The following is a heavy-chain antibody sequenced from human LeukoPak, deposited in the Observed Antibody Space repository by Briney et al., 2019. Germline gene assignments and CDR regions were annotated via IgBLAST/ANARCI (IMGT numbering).Heavy chain of an antibody. D-gene: IGHD3-22*01. Sequence: ASAKVSCKASGYTFTSYAMHWVRQAPGQRLEWMGWINAGNGNTKYSQKFQGRVTITRDTSASTAYMELSSLRSEDTAVYYCARDGSCYYDSSGYPGDYWGQGTLVTVSS. CDR2: INAGNGNT. CDR1: GYTFTSYA. CDR3: ARDGSCYYDSSGYPGDY. V-gene: IGHV1-3*01. J-gene: IGHJ4*02.